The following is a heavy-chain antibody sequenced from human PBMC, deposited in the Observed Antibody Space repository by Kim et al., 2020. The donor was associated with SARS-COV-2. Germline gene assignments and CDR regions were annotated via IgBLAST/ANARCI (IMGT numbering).Heavy chain of an antibody. CDR1: GGSISSGGYS. V-gene: IGHV4-30-2*01. J-gene: IGHJ5*02. CDR2: IYHSGST. Sequence: SETLSLTCAVSGGSISSGGYSWSWIRQPPGKGLEWIGYIYHSGSTYYNPSLKSRVTISVDRSKNQFSLKLSSVTAADTAVYYCARGDCSSTSCYAESWFDPWGQGTLVTVSS. D-gene: IGHD2-2*01. CDR3: ARGDCSSTSCYAESWFDP.